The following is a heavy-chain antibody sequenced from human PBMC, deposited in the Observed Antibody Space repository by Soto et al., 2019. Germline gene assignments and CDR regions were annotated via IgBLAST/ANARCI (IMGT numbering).Heavy chain of an antibody. V-gene: IGHV1-69*13. J-gene: IGHJ4*02. CDR2: IIPIFGTA. CDR3: ARVRYWSGCSCSVQYYFDY. CDR1: GGAFSSYA. D-gene: IGHD2-15*01. Sequence: SVKVSCKSAGGAFSSYAISWVRQAPGKGLEWMGGIIPIFGTANYAQKFQGRVTITAEEATSTAYMELSSLRSEDTAVYYWARVRYWSGCSCSVQYYFDYWGQGTLGTVS.